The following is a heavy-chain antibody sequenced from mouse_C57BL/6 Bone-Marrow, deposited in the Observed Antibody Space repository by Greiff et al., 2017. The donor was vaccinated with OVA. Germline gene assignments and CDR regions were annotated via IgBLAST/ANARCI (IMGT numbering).Heavy chain of an antibody. CDR3: TTDDYDGYYFDY. CDR2: IDPENGDT. J-gene: IGHJ2*01. D-gene: IGHD2-4*01. V-gene: IGHV14-4*01. CDR1: GFNIKDDY. Sequence: EVQLQQSGAELVRPGASVKLSCTASGFNIKDDYMHWVKPRPEQGLEWIGWIDPENGDTEYASKFQGKATITADTSSNTAYLQLSSLTSEDTAVYYCTTDDYDGYYFDYWGQGTTLTVSS.